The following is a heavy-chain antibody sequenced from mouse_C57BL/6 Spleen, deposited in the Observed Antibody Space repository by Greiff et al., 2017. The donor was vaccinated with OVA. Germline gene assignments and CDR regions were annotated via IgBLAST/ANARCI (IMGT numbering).Heavy chain of an antibody. CDR3: ARSVTTVVATDY. CDR1: GYDFPNYL. J-gene: IGHJ2*01. Sequence: QVQLQQSGAELVRPGTSVKVSCKASGYDFPNYLIEWVKQRPGQGLEWIGVINPGSGGTNYNEKFKGKATLTADKSSSTAYMQLSSLTSEDSAVYFCARSVTTVVATDYWGQGTTLTVSS. D-gene: IGHD1-1*01. CDR2: INPGSGGT. V-gene: IGHV1-54*01.